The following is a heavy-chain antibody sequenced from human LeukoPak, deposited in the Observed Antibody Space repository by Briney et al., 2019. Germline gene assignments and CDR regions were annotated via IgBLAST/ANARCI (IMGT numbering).Heavy chain of an antibody. V-gene: IGHV4-39*07. D-gene: IGHD3-22*01. CDR2: IYYSGST. J-gene: IGHJ4*02. CDR3: AREARDHNDGSGYYNDY. CDR1: GGSISSSSYY. Sequence: SETLSLTCTVSGGSISSSSYYWGWIRQPPGKGLEWIGNIYYSGSTYYNPSLKSRVTISVDTSQNQFSLKLTSLTAADTAVYYCAREARDHNDGSGYYNDYWGQGALVTVSS.